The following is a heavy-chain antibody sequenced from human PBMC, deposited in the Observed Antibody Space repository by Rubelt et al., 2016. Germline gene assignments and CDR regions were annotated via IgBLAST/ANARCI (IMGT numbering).Heavy chain of an antibody. Sequence: YISSSGSTIYYADSVKGRFTISRDNAKNSLYLQMNSLRAEDTAVYYCAGDEATISAWGVNFDYWGQGTLVTVSS. V-gene: IGHV3-11*01. J-gene: IGHJ4*02. D-gene: IGHD5-12*01. CDR3: AGDEATISAWGVNFDY. CDR2: ISSSGSTI.